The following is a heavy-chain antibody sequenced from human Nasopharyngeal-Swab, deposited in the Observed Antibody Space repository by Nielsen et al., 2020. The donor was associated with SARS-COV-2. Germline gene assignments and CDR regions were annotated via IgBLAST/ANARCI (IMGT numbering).Heavy chain of an antibody. CDR1: GGSFSAYY. J-gene: IGHJ6*02. V-gene: IGHV4-34*01. CDR2: INHGGSI. CDR3: ARVSTAMGHYYYYGMDV. D-gene: IGHD5-18*01. Sequence: SETLSLTCAVYGGSFSAYYWSWIRQPPGKGLEWIGGINHGGSINYNPALKSRVTLSIDTSKNQFSLKVTSVTAADTAVYYCARVSTAMGHYYYYGMDVWGQGTTVTVSS.